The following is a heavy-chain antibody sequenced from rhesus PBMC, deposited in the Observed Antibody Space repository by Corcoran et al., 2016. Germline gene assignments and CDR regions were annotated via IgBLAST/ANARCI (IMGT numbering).Heavy chain of an antibody. V-gene: IGHV4-122*02. J-gene: IGHJ4*01. D-gene: IGHD3-3*01. CDR3: ATPNLET. CDR2: ITYSGRT. CDR1: GYSISSGYY. Sequence: QVQLQESGPGLVKPSETLSLTCAVSGYSISSGYYWSWIRQPPGKGLEWIGYITYSGRTSYNPSLKSRVTIARDTSKNQFSLKLSSVTAADTAVYYCATPNLETWGQGVLVTVSS.